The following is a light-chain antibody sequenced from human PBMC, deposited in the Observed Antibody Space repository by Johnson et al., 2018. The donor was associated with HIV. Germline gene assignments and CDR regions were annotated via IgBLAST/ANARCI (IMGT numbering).Light chain of an antibody. Sequence: QPVLTQPPSLSAAPGQRVSISCSGNSSNIENYFVSWYQQLPGAAPRLLIYEDNKRPSGIPDRFSGSKSGASATLGITGLQTGDEADYYCGTWDSSLRTGFFGTGTKVTVL. CDR3: GTWDSSLRTGF. V-gene: IGLV1-51*02. CDR2: EDN. CDR1: SSNIENYF. J-gene: IGLJ1*01.